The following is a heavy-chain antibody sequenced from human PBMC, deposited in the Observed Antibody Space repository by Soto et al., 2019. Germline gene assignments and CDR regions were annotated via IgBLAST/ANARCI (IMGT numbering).Heavy chain of an antibody. J-gene: IGHJ4*02. CDR2: INPNSGGT. Sequence: ASVKVSCKASGYTFTGYYMHWVRQAPGQGLEWMGWINPNSGGTNYAQKFQGRVTMTRDTSISTAYMELSRLRSDDTAVYYCERIFDVAGTEYYFDYWGQGTLVTVYS. CDR1: GYTFTGYY. D-gene: IGHD6-19*01. CDR3: ERIFDVAGTEYYFDY. V-gene: IGHV1-2*02.